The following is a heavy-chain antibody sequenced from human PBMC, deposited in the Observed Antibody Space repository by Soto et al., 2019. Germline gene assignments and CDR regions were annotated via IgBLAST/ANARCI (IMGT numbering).Heavy chain of an antibody. CDR2: ASEDSGTM. CDR1: GFIFSNYE. J-gene: IGHJ3*01. V-gene: IGHV3-48*03. D-gene: IGHD2-21*01. CDR3: VREYCAGGACSDAFDL. Sequence: HPGGSLRLSCAASGFIFSNYEVDWVRQAPGKGLEWVSYASEDSGTMHYADSVKGRFTISRDNAKNSLYLQMKSLRSEDTAVYFCVREYCAGGACSDAFDLWGQGTLVTVSS.